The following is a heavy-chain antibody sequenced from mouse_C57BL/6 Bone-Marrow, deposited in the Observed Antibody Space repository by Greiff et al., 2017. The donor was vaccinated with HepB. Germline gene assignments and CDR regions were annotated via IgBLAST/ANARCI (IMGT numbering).Heavy chain of an antibody. CDR1: GYTFTSYG. Sequence: VQLQQSGAELARPGASVKLSCKASGYTFTSYGISWVKQRTGQGLEWIGEIYPRSGNTYYNEKFKGKATLTADKSSSTAYMELRSLTSEVSAVYFCAREDDYSSFAYWGQGTLVTVSA. CDR3: AREDDYSSFAY. V-gene: IGHV1-81*01. D-gene: IGHD2-4*01. J-gene: IGHJ3*01. CDR2: IYPRSGNT.